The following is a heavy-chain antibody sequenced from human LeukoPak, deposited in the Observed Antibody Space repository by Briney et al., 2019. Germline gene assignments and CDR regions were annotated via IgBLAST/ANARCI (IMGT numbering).Heavy chain of an antibody. CDR3: ARDVGPNKRVYGDYVRGDY. J-gene: IGHJ4*02. Sequence: PGGSLRLSCAASGFTFSSYGMHWVRQAPGKGLEWVAVIWYDGSNKYYADSVKGRFTISRDNSKNTLYLQMNSLRAEDTAVYYCARDVGPNKRVYGDYVRGDYWGQGALVTVSS. CDR1: GFTFSSYG. CDR2: IWYDGSNK. D-gene: IGHD4-17*01. V-gene: IGHV3-33*01.